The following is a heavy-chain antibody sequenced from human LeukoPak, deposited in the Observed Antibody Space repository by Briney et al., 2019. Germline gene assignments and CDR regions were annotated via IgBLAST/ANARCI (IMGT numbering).Heavy chain of an antibody. V-gene: IGHV1-69*04. CDR2: IIPILGIA. Sequence: SVKVSCKASGYTFNSYGISWVRQAPGQGLEWMGRIIPILGIANYAQKFQGRVTITADKSTSTAYMELSSLRSEDTAVYYCASLGERVGATYFDYWGQGTLVTVSS. CDR1: GYTFNSYG. CDR3: ASLGERVGATYFDY. D-gene: IGHD1-26*01. J-gene: IGHJ4*02.